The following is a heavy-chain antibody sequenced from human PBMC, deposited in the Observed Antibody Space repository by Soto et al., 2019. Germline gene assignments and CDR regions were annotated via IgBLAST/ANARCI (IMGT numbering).Heavy chain of an antibody. CDR3: ARDPFTFSSSFAATPVH. J-gene: IGHJ4*02. V-gene: IGHV3-33*01. CDR2: IWYDGSNK. D-gene: IGHD6-6*01. Sequence: QVQLVESGGGVVQPGRSLRLSCAASGFTFSSYGMHWVRQAPGKGLEWVAVIWYDGSNKYYADSVKGRFTISRDNSKNTLYLQMNSLRAEDTAVYYCARDPFTFSSSFAATPVHWGQGTLVTVSS. CDR1: GFTFSSYG.